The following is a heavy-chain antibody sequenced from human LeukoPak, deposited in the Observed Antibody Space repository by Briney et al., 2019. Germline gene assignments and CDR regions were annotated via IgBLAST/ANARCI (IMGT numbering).Heavy chain of an antibody. CDR3: ARDLLTTVTAEAFDI. CDR2: IIPIFGTA. V-gene: IGHV1-69*13. D-gene: IGHD4-11*01. CDR1: GGTFSSYA. J-gene: IGHJ3*02. Sequence: SVKVSCKASGGTFSSYAISWVRQGPGQGLEWMGGIIPIFGTANYAQKFQGRVTITADESTSTASMELSSLRSEDTAVYYCARDLLTTVTAEAFDIWGQGTMVTVSS.